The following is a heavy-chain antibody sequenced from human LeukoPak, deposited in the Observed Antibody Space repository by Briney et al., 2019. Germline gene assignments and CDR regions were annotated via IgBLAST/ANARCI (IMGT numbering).Heavy chain of an antibody. J-gene: IGHJ4*02. Sequence: GGSLRLSCAASGFTFSSYAMHWVRQAPGKGLEWVAVISYDGSNKYYADSVKGRFTISRDNSKNTLYLQMNSLRAEDTAVYYCARGGRTMSSHFDYWGQGTLVTVSS. CDR3: ARGGRTMSSHFDY. CDR1: GFTFSSYA. D-gene: IGHD1-14*01. V-gene: IGHV3-30-3*01. CDR2: ISYDGSNK.